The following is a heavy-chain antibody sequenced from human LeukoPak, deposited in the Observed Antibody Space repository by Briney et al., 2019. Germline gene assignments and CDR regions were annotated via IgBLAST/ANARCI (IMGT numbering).Heavy chain of an antibody. CDR1: GFTFSSYG. CDR2: IRYDGSNK. CDR3: AKDLGPVALNGGDY. Sequence: GGSLRLSCAASGFTFSSYGMHWVRQAPGRGLEWVAFIRYDGSNKYYADSVKGRFTISRDNSKNTLYLQMNSLRPDDTVVYYCAKDLGPVALNGGDYWGQGTLVTVSS. D-gene: IGHD6-19*01. J-gene: IGHJ4*02. V-gene: IGHV3-30*02.